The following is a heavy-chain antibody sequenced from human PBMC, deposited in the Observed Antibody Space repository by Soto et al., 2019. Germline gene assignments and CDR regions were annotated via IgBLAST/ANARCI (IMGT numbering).Heavy chain of an antibody. CDR3: ARAGGYCSSSGGRPSLDFDY. CDR1: GGSFSGYY. CDR2: INHSGST. V-gene: IGHV4-34*01. D-gene: IGHD2-2*01. J-gene: IGHJ4*02. Sequence: PSETLSLTCAVYGGSFSGYYWSWIRQPPGKGLEWIGEINHSGSTNYNPSLKSRVTISVDTSKNQFSLKLSSVTAADTAAYYCARAGGYCSSSGGRPSLDFDYWGQGTLVTVSS.